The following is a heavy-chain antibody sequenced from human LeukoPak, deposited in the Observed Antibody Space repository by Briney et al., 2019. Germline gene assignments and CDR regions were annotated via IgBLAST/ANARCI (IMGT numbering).Heavy chain of an antibody. V-gene: IGHV1-46*01. CDR1: GYAFTSYY. CDR2: INPSGGSA. D-gene: IGHD3-22*01. J-gene: IGHJ4*02. Sequence: ASVKVSCKASGYAFTSYYMHWVRQAPGQGLEWMGIINPSGGSASYAQKFQGRVTMTRDTSTSTVYMELSSLRSEDTAVYYCARKGGYDSSGYYYGYWGQGTLVTVSS. CDR3: ARKGGYDSSGYYYGY.